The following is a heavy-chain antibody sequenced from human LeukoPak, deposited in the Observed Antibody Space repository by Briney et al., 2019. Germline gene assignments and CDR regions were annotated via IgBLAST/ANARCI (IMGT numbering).Heavy chain of an antibody. D-gene: IGHD5-12*01. J-gene: IGHJ3*02. CDR2: IKSDESST. V-gene: IGHV3-74*01. CDR1: GFTFRSYW. Sequence: PGGSLRLSCAASGFTFRSYWMHWVRQAPGKGLVWVSRIKSDESSTYADSVKGRFTISRDNAKNMLYLQMSGLRAEDTAVYYCARDRGYTSDIWGQGTKVTVSS. CDR3: ARDRGYTSDI.